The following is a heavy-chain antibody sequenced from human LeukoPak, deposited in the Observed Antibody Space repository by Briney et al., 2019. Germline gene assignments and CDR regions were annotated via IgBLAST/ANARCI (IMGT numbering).Heavy chain of an antibody. D-gene: IGHD4-17*01. Sequence: GSLRLSCSTSWFKFMSHEMSWIRQAPGKGLQWIAYISSRADTIYYADSVKGRFTVSKDYNKDSLHLEMTSMRAEDAGVYYCVSAFDYGALNPFYFWAQGTRVAVSS. J-gene: IGHJ1*01. V-gene: IGHV3-48*03. CDR1: WFKFMSHE. CDR2: ISSRADTI. CDR3: VSAFDYGALNPFYF.